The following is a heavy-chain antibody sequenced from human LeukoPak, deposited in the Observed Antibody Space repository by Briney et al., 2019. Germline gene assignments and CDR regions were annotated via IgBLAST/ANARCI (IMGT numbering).Heavy chain of an antibody. CDR3: ARAYCGGDCGFDY. Sequence: PSETLSLTCTVSGGSISSGDYYWSWIRQHPGKGLEWIGYIYYSGSTNYNPSLKSRVTISVDTSKNEFSLKLDSVTAADTAVYYCARAYCGGDCGFDYWGQGTLVTVSS. J-gene: IGHJ4*02. D-gene: IGHD2-21*02. CDR2: IYYSGST. V-gene: IGHV4-61*08. CDR1: GGSISSGDYY.